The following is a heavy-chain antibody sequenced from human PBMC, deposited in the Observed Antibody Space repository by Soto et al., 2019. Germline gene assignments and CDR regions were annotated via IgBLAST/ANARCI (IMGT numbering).Heavy chain of an antibody. V-gene: IGHV3-23*01. Sequence: EVQLLESGGGLVQPGGSLRLSCAASGFIFSSYAMSWVRQAPGKGLEWVSGISGSDTSTYYADSVKGRFTISRDNSKSTLYLQMNRLRAEDTAVYYCAEDWGRVLGAENYLDYWGQGTLVTVSS. D-gene: IGHD3-10*01. CDR3: AEDWGRVLGAENYLDY. J-gene: IGHJ4*02. CDR2: ISGSDTST. CDR1: GFIFSSYA.